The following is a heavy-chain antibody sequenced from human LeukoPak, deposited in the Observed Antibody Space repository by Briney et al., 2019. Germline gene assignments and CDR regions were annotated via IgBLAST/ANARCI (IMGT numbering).Heavy chain of an antibody. CDR3: ATYDQQLVQGQVY. D-gene: IGHD6-13*01. Sequence: SETLSLTCTVSGGSISSYYWSWIRQPPGKGLEWIGYIYYSGSTNYNPSLKSRVTISVDTSKNQFSLKLSSVTAADTAVYYCATYDQQLVQGQVYWGQGTLVTVSS. CDR2: IYYSGST. J-gene: IGHJ4*02. CDR1: GGSISSYY. V-gene: IGHV4-59*01.